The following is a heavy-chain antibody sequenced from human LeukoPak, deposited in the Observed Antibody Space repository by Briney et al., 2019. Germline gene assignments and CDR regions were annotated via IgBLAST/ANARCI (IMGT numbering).Heavy chain of an antibody. J-gene: IGHJ6*03. CDR2: IIPIFGSA. D-gene: IGHD6-6*01. Sequence: SVKVSCKASGGTFSSHAINWVRQAPGQGLEWMGGIIPIFGSANSTQKFQDRVAITADESTSTAYMDLSNLRSEDTAVYYCATSGAGQLGPQDYYYYYMDVWGKGTTVTVSS. V-gene: IGHV1-69*13. CDR1: GGTFSSHA. CDR3: ATSGAGQLGPQDYYYYYMDV.